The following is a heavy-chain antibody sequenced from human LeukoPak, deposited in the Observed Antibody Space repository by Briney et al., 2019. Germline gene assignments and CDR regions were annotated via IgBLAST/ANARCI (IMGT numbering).Heavy chain of an antibody. Sequence: ASVKVSCKASGYTFTSYDINWVRQATGQGLEWMGWMNPNSGITGYAQKFQGRVTMTRNTSISTAYMELSSLRSEDTAVYYCATDCSSTSCYRAGRGPLNGDAFDIWGQGTMVTVSS. D-gene: IGHD2-2*02. J-gene: IGHJ3*02. CDR2: MNPNSGIT. CDR3: ATDCSSTSCYRAGRGPLNGDAFDI. CDR1: GYTFTSYD. V-gene: IGHV1-8*01.